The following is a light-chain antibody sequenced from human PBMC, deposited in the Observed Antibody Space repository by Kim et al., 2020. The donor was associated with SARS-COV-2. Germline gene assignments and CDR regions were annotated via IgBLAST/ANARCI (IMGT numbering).Light chain of an antibody. J-gene: IGLJ1*01. V-gene: IGLV2-8*03. Sequence: GQSVTIYCTGTMRDIGGYKYVSWYQQHPGKAPKLLIYEVNKRPSGIPNRFFGSKSDNTASLTIFDLQAEDEADYYCTSYAGNYNYVVGIGTKVTVL. CDR1: MRDIGGYKY. CDR2: EVN. CDR3: TSYAGNYNYV.